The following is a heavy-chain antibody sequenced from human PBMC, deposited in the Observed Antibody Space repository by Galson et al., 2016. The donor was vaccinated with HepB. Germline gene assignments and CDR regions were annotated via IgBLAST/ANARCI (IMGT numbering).Heavy chain of an antibody. D-gene: IGHD2-8*01. CDR1: GFTFGRYG. Sequence: SLRLSCAASGFTFGRYGMHWVRQAPGKGLEWVAVMSYDGGHEYYADSVRGRLTVSRDNSKNMLYLQMNSLRAEDTAVDYCARGHNGHADGLDYWGQGTLVTVSS. CDR2: MSYDGGHE. V-gene: IGHV3-30*03. CDR3: ARGHNGHADGLDY. J-gene: IGHJ4*02.